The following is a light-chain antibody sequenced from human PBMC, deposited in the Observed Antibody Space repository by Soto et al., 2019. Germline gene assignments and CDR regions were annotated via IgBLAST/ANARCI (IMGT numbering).Light chain of an antibody. CDR3: QQYGSSPWT. CDR2: GAS. V-gene: IGKV3-20*01. Sequence: EIVLTQSPGTLSLSPGERATLSCRASQSVSSNYLAWYQQKPGQAPRPLIYGASSRATGIPDRFSGSGAGTDVPLTISRLESEDFAVYYCQQYGSSPWTFGQGTKVAIK. CDR1: QSVSSNY. J-gene: IGKJ1*01.